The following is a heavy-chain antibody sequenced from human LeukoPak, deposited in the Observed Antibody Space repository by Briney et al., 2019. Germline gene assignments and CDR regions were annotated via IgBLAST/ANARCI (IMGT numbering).Heavy chain of an antibody. CDR1: GFTFSSYA. CDR3: AKVGGTPSSSSYFDH. V-gene: IGHV3-23*01. J-gene: IGHJ4*02. Sequence: PGGSPRLSCAASGFTFSSYAMSWVRQAPGKGLEWVSGISGSGGSTYYADSVKGRFTISRDNPKNTLYLQMNSLRAEDTAVYYCAKVGGTPSSSSYFDHWGQGTLVTVSS. CDR2: ISGSGGST. D-gene: IGHD6-6*01.